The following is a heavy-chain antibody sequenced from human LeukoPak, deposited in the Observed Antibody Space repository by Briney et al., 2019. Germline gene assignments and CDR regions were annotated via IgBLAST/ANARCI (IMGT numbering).Heavy chain of an antibody. CDR2: ISSSSNYI. J-gene: IGHJ4*02. V-gene: IGHV3-21*04. CDR1: GFTFSSYS. D-gene: IGHD6-19*01. Sequence: GGSLRLSCAAPGFTFSSYSLTWVRQAPGKGLEWVSLISSSSNYIYYADSVKGRFTISRDNAENSLYLQMNSLRAEDTAVYYCAKEVGYSSGWYADWGQGTLVTVSS. CDR3: AKEVGYSSGWYAD.